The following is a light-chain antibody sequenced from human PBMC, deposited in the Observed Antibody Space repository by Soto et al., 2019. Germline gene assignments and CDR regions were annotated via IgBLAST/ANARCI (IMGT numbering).Light chain of an antibody. Sequence: DIQMTQSPSSLSASVGDRVTISCRASQSIGSYFNWYQQKPGKVPKLLIYATSSLQSGVPSRFSGSGSGTDFTLTISNLQPEDSATYYCQRSYYSWTFGQGTKV. CDR1: QSIGSY. J-gene: IGKJ1*01. V-gene: IGKV1-39*01. CDR3: QRSYYSWT. CDR2: ATS.